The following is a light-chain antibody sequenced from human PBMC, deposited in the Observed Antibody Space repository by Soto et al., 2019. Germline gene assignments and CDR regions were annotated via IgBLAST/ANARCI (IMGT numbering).Light chain of an antibody. CDR1: QSIIIS. CDR2: AAS. Sequence: DIQMTQSPSSLSASVGDRVTITCLASQSIIISLTWYQQKPGKAPKLLIYAASSLQSGVPSRFSGSGSGTDFTLTISRLQPEDFATYYCQQRDSSPPPFGHGTKRGIK. CDR3: QQRDSSPPP. J-gene: IGKJ2*01. V-gene: IGKV1-39*01.